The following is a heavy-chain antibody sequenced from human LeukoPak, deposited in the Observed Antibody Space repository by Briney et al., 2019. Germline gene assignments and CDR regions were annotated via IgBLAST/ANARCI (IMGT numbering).Heavy chain of an antibody. V-gene: IGHV4-30-2*01. CDR1: GGSISSGGYS. CDR2: IYHSGST. J-gene: IGHJ4*02. Sequence: PSETLSLTCAVSGGSISSGGYSWSWIRQPPGKGLEWTGYIYHSGSTYYNPSLKSRVTISVDRSKNQFSLKLSSVTAADTAVYYCARATYYYDSSGYLDYWGQGTLVTVSS. D-gene: IGHD3-22*01. CDR3: ARATYYYDSSGYLDY.